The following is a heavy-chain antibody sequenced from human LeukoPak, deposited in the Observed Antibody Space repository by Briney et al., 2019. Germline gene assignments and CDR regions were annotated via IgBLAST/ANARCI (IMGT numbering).Heavy chain of an antibody. CDR1: GYTFTSYD. CDR3: ARTVHGRGYYDFWSGYSTDYYYYGMDV. Sequence: ASVKVSCKASGYTFTSYDINWVRQATGQGLEWMGWMNPNGGNTGYAQKFQGRVTMTRNTSISTAYMELSSLRSEDTAVYHCARTVHGRGYYDFWSGYSTDYYYYGMDVWGQGTTVTVSS. CDR2: MNPNGGNT. V-gene: IGHV1-8*01. D-gene: IGHD3-3*01. J-gene: IGHJ6*02.